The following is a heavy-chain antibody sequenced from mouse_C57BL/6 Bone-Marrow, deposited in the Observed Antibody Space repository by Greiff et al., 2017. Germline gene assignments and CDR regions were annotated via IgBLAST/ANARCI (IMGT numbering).Heavy chain of an antibody. CDR3: ARKRWLRYAMDY. V-gene: IGHV1-61*01. J-gene: IGHJ4*01. CDR2: IYPSDSET. CDR1: GYTFTSYW. Sequence: VQLQQPGAELVRPWSSVKLSCKASGYTFTSYWMDWVKHRPGPGLEWIVNIYPSDSETHSNQKFKDKATLTVDTSSRTASMQLSRLTSEDSADYYCARKRWLRYAMDYWGQGTSVTVSS. D-gene: IGHD2-3*01.